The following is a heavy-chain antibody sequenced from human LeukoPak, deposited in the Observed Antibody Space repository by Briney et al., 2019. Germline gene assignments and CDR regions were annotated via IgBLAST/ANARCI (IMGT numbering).Heavy chain of an antibody. D-gene: IGHD6-13*01. CDR1: GYTFTSYD. CDR2: MNPNSGNT. J-gene: IGHJ5*02. Sequence: ASVKVSCKASGYTFTSYDINWVRQATGQGLEWMGWMNPNSGNTGYAQKFQGRVTMTRNTSISTAYMELSSLRSDDTAVYYCVLAAAGLNWFDPWGQGTLVTVSS. CDR3: VLAAAGLNWFDP. V-gene: IGHV1-8*01.